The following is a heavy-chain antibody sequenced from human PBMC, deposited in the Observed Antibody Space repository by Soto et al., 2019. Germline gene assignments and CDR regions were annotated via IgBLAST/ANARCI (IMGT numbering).Heavy chain of an antibody. V-gene: IGHV4-31*03. D-gene: IGHD4-4*01. J-gene: IGHJ6*02. CDR1: GGSISSGAYY. CDR2: LYYSGST. Sequence: QVQLQESGPGLVKPSQTLSLSCTVSGGSISSGAYYWSWIRQHPGKGLERIGYLYYSGSTYYNPSLKSRATISVDTSTNQFSLKLTSVTAAATAVYYCARDRVSDYYYGMDVWGQGTTVTVSS. CDR3: ARDRVSDYYYGMDV.